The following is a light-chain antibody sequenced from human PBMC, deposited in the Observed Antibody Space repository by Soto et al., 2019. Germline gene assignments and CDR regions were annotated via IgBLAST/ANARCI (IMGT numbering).Light chain of an antibody. CDR2: GAS. V-gene: IGKV3-20*01. CDR3: LQYASSSYP. Sequence: EIVLTQSPGTLSLSPGDRATLSCRTSQSVSSSYLAWYQQKPGQAPRLLIYGASRRATGIPDRFSGSGSGTDFTLTISRLEPEDFAVYFCLQYASSSYPFGQGTKLEIK. J-gene: IGKJ2*01. CDR1: QSVSSSY.